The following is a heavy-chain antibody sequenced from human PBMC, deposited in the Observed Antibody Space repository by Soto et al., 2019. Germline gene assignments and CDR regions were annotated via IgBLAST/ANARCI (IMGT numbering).Heavy chain of an antibody. D-gene: IGHD3-10*01. CDR2: IRSKAYGGTT. CDR3: TRDLAKDLWFGELLYKTYYYYGMDV. J-gene: IGHJ6*02. Sequence: GGSLRLSCTASGFTFGDYAMSWFRQAPGKGLEWVGFIRSKAYGGTTEYAASVKGRFTISRDDSKSIAYLQMNSLKTEDTAVYYCTRDLAKDLWFGELLYKTYYYYGMDVWGQGTTVTVSS. V-gene: IGHV3-49*03. CDR1: GFTFGDYA.